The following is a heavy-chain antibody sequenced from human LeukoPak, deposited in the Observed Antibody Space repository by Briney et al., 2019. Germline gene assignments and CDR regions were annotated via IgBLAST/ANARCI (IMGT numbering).Heavy chain of an antibody. V-gene: IGHV4-4*07. CDR3: ARSDERRHKDAFDI. J-gene: IGHJ3*02. CDR2: IYTSGST. Sequence: SETLSLTCTVSGGSISIYYWSWIRQPAGKGLEWIGRIYTSGSTNYNPSLKSRVTMSVDTSKNQFSLKLSSVTAADTAVYYCARSDERRHKDAFDIWGQGTMVTVSS. CDR1: GGSISIYY.